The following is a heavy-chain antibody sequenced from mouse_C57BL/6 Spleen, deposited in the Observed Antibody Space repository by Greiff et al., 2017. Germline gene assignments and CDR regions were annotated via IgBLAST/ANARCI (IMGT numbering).Heavy chain of an antibody. V-gene: IGHV1-42*01. J-gene: IGHJ4*01. CDR2: INPSTGGT. CDR3: ARVLLYAMDY. Sequence: EVQLQQSGPELVKPGASVKISCKASGYSFTGYYMNWVKQSPEKSLEWIGEINPSTGGTTYNQKFKAKATLTVAKSSSTTYMQLKSLTSQDSAVYYCARVLLYAMDYWGQGTSVTVSS. CDR1: GYSFTGYY. D-gene: IGHD2-1*01.